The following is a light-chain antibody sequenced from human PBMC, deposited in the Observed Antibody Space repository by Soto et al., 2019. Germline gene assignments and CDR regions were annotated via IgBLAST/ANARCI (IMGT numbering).Light chain of an antibody. V-gene: IGLV2-14*01. J-gene: IGLJ1*01. CDR2: GVN. CDR1: NTDLGVYGY. CDR3: FSKISGFVYG. Sequence: QSALTQPASVSGSFGQSITISCSGPNTDLGVYGYVSWYQHHPGKAPKLLIYGVNNRPSGISDRFSGSKSGDTASLTISGLQAEDEADYFCFSKISGFVYGFGTGTKVTVL.